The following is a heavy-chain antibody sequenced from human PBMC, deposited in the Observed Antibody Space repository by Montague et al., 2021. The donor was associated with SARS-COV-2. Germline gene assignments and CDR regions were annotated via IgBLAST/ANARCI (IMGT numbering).Heavy chain of an antibody. J-gene: IGHJ6*02. D-gene: IGHD3-10*01. CDR3: AREGILWFGDLAPYYYGMDV. CDR2: IYYSGST. CDR1: GGSISSYY. V-gene: IGHV4-59*01. Sequence: SETLSLTCTVSGGSISSYYWSWIRQPSGKGLEWIGYIYYSGSTNYNPSLKSRVTISVDTSKNQFSLKLSSVTAADTAVYYCAREGILWFGDLAPYYYGMDVWGQGTTVTVSS.